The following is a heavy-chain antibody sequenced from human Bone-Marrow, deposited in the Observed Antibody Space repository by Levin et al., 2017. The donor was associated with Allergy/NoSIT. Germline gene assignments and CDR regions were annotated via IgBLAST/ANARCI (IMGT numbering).Heavy chain of an antibody. CDR3: AKGHDVLTVGSAFHI. D-gene: IGHD3-9*01. V-gene: IGHV3-23*01. Sequence: QSGGSLRLSYAGYGFTFSSYAMNCVRQAPGKGLEWVSSISGSASSTYYADSVKGRFTISRDNSKNTVYLQMNSLWAEDTAVYYCAKGHDVLTVGSAFHIRGQGTMVTVSS. CDR1: GFTFSSYA. J-gene: IGHJ3*02. CDR2: ISGSASST.